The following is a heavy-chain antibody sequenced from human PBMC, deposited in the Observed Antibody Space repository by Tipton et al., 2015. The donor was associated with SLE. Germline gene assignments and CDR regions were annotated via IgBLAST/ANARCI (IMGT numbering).Heavy chain of an antibody. V-gene: IGHV4-59*11. J-gene: IGHJ5*02. D-gene: IGHD6-6*01. Sequence: TLSLTCTVSGVSITTHFWSWIRQPPGKGLEWIGYIHYSGTTHDNPSLKSRVTISEDTSKNQLSLSLTSVTAADTAVYYCARGGASSKWLDPWGQGTLVTVSA. CDR1: GVSITTHF. CDR3: ARGGASSKWLDP. CDR2: IHYSGTT.